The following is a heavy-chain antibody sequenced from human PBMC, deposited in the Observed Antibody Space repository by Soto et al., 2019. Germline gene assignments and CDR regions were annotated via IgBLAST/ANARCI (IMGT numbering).Heavy chain of an antibody. J-gene: IGHJ2*01. CDR2: ISPSTGDT. CDR1: GYTFMNYA. V-gene: IGHV1-18*01. CDR3: GRCYCTVGSCYTCWHFAL. D-gene: IGHD2-15*01. Sequence: QVQLVQSGAEVKEPGASVKLSCQASGYTFMNYAISWLRQAPGQGLEWMGWISPSTGDTDQAQNCQARVTMTLDTSTYPANLELRALRSDVSAAADCGRCYCTVGSCYTCWHFALCCRGTMVTVSS.